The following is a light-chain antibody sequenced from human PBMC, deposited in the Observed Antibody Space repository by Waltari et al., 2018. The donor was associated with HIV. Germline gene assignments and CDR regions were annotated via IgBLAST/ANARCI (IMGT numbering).Light chain of an antibody. CDR3: QQAKRYPPLT. CDR1: QGLTSW. CDR2: AAS. Sequence: DIQVTQSPSSVSASVGDRVTITCRASQGLTSWLAWYQQKLGEAPKLLIYAASTLQNGVPSRFSGSGSGTNFSLTISSLQPEDFATYYCQQAKRYPPLTIGGGTKVEIK. V-gene: IGKV1-12*01. J-gene: IGKJ4*01.